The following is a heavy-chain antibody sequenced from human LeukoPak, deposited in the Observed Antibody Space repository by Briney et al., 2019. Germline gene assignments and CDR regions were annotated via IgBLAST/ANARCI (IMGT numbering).Heavy chain of an antibody. J-gene: IGHJ4*02. CDR3: AREGHVDTAMFFDY. V-gene: IGHV4-34*01. Sequence: SETLSLTCAVYGGSFSGYYWSWIRQPPGKGLEWIGEINHSGSTNYNPSLKSRVTISVDTSKNQFPLKLSSATAADTAVYYCAREGHVDTAMFFDYWGQGTLVTVSS. CDR1: GGSFSGYY. CDR2: INHSGST. D-gene: IGHD5-18*01.